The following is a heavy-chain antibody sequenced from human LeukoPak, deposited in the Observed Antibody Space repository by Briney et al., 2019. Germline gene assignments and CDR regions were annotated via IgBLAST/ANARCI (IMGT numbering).Heavy chain of an antibody. D-gene: IGHD5-18*01. CDR3: ARSFYGYDSIDY. J-gene: IGHJ4*02. CDR2: SNYSGYS. V-gene: IGHV4-34*01. CDR1: GGSLNGYY. Sequence: SETLSLTCGVYGGSLNGYYWNWIRQPPGKGLEWIGESNYSGYSNFNPSLKSRVTISVDTSKNQFSLKLSSVTAADTAVYYCARSFYGYDSIDYWGQGTLVTVSS.